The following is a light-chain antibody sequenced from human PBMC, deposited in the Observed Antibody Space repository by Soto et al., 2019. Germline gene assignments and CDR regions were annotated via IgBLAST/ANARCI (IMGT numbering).Light chain of an antibody. CDR3: QQTQSFPLT. CDR1: QNINSY. V-gene: IGKV1-39*01. J-gene: IGKJ4*01. Sequence: DIQMTQSPSSVSASVGDRVTITCRASQNINSYLNWYQQKPGQSPRLLIYTASILQTGVPSGFRGSGSGTDFTLTISNLQAEDSATYYCQQTQSFPLTFGGGTKVEIK. CDR2: TAS.